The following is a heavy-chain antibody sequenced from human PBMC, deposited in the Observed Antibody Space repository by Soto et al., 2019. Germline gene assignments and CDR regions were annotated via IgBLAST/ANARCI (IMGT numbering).Heavy chain of an antibody. CDR1: GGSISSGGYS. CDR3: ARVPARLGAFDI. Sequence: SETLSLTCAVSGGSISSGGYSWSWIRQPPGKGLEWIGYIYDSGSSYYNPSLKSRVTISLDRSKNQFSLKLSPVTAADTAVYYCARVPARLGAFDIWGQGTMVTVSS. CDR2: IYDSGSS. D-gene: IGHD2-2*01. V-gene: IGHV4-30-2*01. J-gene: IGHJ3*02.